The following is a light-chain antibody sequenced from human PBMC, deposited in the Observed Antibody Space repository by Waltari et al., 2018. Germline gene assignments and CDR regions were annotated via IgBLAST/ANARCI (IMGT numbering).Light chain of an antibody. J-gene: IGKJ4*01. CDR3: QQYNTWPLT. CDR2: FAD. CDR1: QSVNSN. Sequence: EIVMTQSPATLSVSPGDSATLSCRASQSVNSNLAWYQQKPGQAPRLLIYFADTRASSVPARFSGSGSGTEFTLTINSLQSEDFAVYYCQQYNTWPLTFGGGTKVEIK. V-gene: IGKV3-15*01.